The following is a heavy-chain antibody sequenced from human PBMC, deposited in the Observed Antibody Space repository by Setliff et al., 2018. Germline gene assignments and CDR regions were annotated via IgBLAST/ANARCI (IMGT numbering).Heavy chain of an antibody. CDR2: IDSSSTWI. Sequence: PGGSLRLSCAASGFTFSSYTMNWVRQAPGQGLEWVSSIDSSSTWIYYADSVKGRFTISRDNAKNSLYLQMDSLRVEDTAMYFCARDRGGGLYDYWGRGTLVTVSS. D-gene: IGHD3-16*01. CDR1: GFTFSSYT. CDR3: ARDRGGGLYDY. V-gene: IGHV3-21*06. J-gene: IGHJ4*02.